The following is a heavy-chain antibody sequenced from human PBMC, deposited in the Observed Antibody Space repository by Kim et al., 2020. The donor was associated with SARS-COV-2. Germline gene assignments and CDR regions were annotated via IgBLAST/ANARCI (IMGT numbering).Heavy chain of an antibody. CDR2: ISHSGNT. CDR3: ARLESDSGGYYWFDP. Sequence: SETLSLTCGVSGGSISSGTWWMWVRQPPGKGLEWIGEISHSGNTNYNPSLRSRVTISVDKSKNQFSLSLNSVTAAATAVYYCARLESDSGGYYWFDPWG. CDR1: GGSISSGTW. V-gene: IGHV4-4*02. J-gene: IGHJ5*02. D-gene: IGHD1-26*01.